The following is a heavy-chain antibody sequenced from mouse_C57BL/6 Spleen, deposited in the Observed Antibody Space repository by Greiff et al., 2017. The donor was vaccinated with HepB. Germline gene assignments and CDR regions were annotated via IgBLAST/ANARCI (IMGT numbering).Heavy chain of an antibody. D-gene: IGHD1-1*01. J-gene: IGHJ1*03. Sequence: QVQLKQPGAELVKPGASVKLSCKASGYTFTSYWMHWVKQRPGRGLEWIGRIDPNSGGTKYNEKFKSKATLTVDKPSSTAYMQLSSLTSEDSAVYYCAYYYGSSYYWYFDVWGTGTTVTVSS. CDR1: GYTFTSYW. V-gene: IGHV1-72*01. CDR2: IDPNSGGT. CDR3: AYYYGSSYYWYFDV.